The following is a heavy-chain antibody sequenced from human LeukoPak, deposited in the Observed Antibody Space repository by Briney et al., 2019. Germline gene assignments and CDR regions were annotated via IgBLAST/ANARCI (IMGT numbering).Heavy chain of an antibody. CDR3: AKPLNIVVVPAAMLENAFDI. J-gene: IGHJ3*02. CDR2: ISSTSSKI. D-gene: IGHD2-2*01. V-gene: IGHV3-48*01. Sequence: GGSLRLSCTASTFTFDNYNMNWVRQAPGKGLEWISYISSTSSKIYYSDSVKGRFTISRDNSKNTLYLQMNSLRAEDTAVYYCAKPLNIVVVPAAMLENAFDIWGQGTMVTVSS. CDR1: TFTFDNYN.